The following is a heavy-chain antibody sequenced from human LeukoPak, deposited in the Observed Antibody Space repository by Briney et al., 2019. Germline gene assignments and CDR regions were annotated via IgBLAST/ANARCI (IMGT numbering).Heavy chain of an antibody. V-gene: IGHV4-34*01. CDR1: GGSLSGYF. CDR3: ARGQFQRDY. J-gene: IGHJ4*02. D-gene: IGHD6-25*01. Sequence: SETLSLTCAVYGGSLSGYFWSWIRQPPGKGLEWIEEVNHSGRTNYNPSLKSRVTMSVDTSKNQFSLNLRSVTAADTAVYYCARGQFQRDYWGQGTLVTVSS. CDR2: VNHSGRT.